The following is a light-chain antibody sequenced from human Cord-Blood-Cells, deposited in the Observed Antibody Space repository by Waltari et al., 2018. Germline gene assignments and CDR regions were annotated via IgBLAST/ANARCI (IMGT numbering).Light chain of an antibody. CDR3: YSAADNNLV. J-gene: IGLJ3*02. CDR2: KDS. CDR1: VLAKKY. V-gene: IGLV3-27*01. Sequence: SYELTQSSSVSVSPGQTARITCSGDVLAKKYARWFQQKPGQAPVRVIYKDSERPSGIPERFSGSSSGTTVTLTISGAQVEDEADYYCYSAADNNLVFGGGTKLTVL.